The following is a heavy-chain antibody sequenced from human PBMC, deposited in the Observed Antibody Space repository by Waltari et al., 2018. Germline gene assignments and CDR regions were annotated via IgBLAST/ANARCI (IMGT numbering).Heavy chain of an antibody. Sequence: QVQLVQSGAEVKKPGSSVKVSCKASGGTFSSYAISWVRQAPGQGLEWMGGSIPSLGIANYAQKFQGRVTITADKSTSTAYMELSSLRSEDTAVYYCARGGSYSNYGNWFDPWGQGTLVTVSS. V-gene: IGHV1-69*10. J-gene: IGHJ5*02. D-gene: IGHD4-4*01. CDR1: GGTFSSYA. CDR3: ARGGSYSNYGNWFDP. CDR2: SIPSLGIA.